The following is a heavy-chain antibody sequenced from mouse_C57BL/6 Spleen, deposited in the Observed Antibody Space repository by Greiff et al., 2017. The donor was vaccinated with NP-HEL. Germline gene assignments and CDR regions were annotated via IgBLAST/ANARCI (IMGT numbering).Heavy chain of an antibody. CDR3: ARGITTVVAIWYFDV. CDR2: ISDGGSYT. J-gene: IGHJ1*03. D-gene: IGHD1-1*01. V-gene: IGHV5-4*03. CDR1: GFTFSSYA. Sequence: DVKLVESGGGLVKPGGSLKLSCAASGFTFSSYAMSWVRQTPEKRLEWVATISDGGSYTYYPDNVKGRFTISRDNAKNNLYLQMSHLKSEDTAMYYCARGITTVVAIWYFDVWGTGTTVTVSS.